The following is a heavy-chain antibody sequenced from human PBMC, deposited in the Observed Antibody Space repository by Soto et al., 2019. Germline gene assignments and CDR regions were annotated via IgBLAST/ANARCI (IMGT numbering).Heavy chain of an antibody. CDR3: ARDQGWYNWNHNWFDR. J-gene: IGHJ5*02. CDR1: GGTFSSYA. CDR2: IIPILGTA. V-gene: IGHV1-69*01. D-gene: IGHD1-20*01. Sequence: QVQLVQSGAEVKKPGSSVKVSCKASGGTFSSYAISWVRQAPGQGLEWMGGIIPILGTANYAQEFQGRVTITADESTSTAYMELSSLRSEDTAVYYCARDQGWYNWNHNWFDRWGQGTLVTVSS.